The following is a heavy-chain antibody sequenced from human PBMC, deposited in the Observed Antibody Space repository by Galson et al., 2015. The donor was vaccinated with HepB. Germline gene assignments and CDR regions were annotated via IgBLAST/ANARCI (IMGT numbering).Heavy chain of an antibody. V-gene: IGHV6-1*01. J-gene: IGHJ6*02. D-gene: IGHD1-14*01. CDR2: TYYRSKWYN. Sequence: CAISGDSVSNSSVAWNWIRQSPSRGLEWLGRTYYRSKWYNDYALSVKSRITINPDTSWNQFSLQLNSVTPEDTAVYYCARWTKPVIGQSRGHAMDVWGQGTTVTVSS. CDR3: ARWTKPVIGQSRGHAMDV. CDR1: GDSVSNSSVA.